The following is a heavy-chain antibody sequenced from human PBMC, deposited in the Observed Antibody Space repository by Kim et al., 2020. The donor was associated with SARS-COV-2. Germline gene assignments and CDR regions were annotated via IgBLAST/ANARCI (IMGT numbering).Heavy chain of an antibody. D-gene: IGHD2-15*01. CDR1: GGSFSGYY. J-gene: IGHJ4*02. CDR3: ARGPAIYCSGGSCYSGGFDY. V-gene: IGHV4-34*01. Sequence: SETLSLTCAVYGGSFSGYYWSWIRQPPGKGLEWIGEINHSGSTNYNPSLKSRVTISVDTSKNQFSLKLSSVTAADTAVYYCARGPAIYCSGGSCYSGGFDYWGQGTLVTVSS. CDR2: INHSGST.